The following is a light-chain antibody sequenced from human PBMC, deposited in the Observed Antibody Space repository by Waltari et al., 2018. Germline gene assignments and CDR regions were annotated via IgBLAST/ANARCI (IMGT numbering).Light chain of an antibody. Sequence: SYELTQPPSVSVSPGQTARSTCSGDAFPKQNPYWYQQKPGQAPVPVIYKDSERPSGIPGRCSGSSSGTTVTLTISGVQAEDEADYYCQSADSSGTYYVFGGGTQLTVL. CDR3: QSADSSGTYYV. CDR2: KDS. CDR1: AFPKQN. V-gene: IGLV3-25*03. J-gene: IGLJ7*01.